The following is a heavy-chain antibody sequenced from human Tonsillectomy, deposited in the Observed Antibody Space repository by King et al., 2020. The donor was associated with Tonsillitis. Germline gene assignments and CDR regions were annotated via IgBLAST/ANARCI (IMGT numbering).Heavy chain of an antibody. CDR1: GGSISGGGYY. V-gene: IGHV4-31*03. CDR3: GGYEGGVFDP. CDR2: IYYSDNT. J-gene: IGHJ5*02. D-gene: IGHD2-15*01. Sequence: QLQESGPGLVKPSQTLSLTCTVSGGSISGGGYYWSWSRQHPVKGLEWMGYIYYSDNTYYNPSLQRRLTISVDTSKNQFSLELSSVTAADSAVYYCGGYEGGVFDPWGQGTLVTVSS.